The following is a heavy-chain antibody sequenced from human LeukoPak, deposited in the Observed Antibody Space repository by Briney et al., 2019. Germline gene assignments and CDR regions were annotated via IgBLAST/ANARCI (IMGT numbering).Heavy chain of an antibody. D-gene: IGHD6-13*01. V-gene: IGHV3-23*01. CDR3: AKDRCSSCYYYGMDV. CDR1: EFTFSSYA. J-gene: IGHJ6*04. CDR2: ISGSGGRT. Sequence: GGSLRLSCAASEFTFSSYAMTRVRQAPGKGLEWVSAISGSGGRTDYADSVRGRFTISRDNFKNTLYLQMNSLRAEDTAVYYCAKDRCSSCYYYGMDVWGKGTTVTVSS.